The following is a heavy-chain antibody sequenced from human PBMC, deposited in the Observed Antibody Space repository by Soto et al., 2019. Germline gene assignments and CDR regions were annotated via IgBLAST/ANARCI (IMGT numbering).Heavy chain of an antibody. J-gene: IGHJ6*02. CDR1: GYIFVNYV. CDR2: ISPYTGNT. V-gene: IGHV1-18*01. D-gene: IGHD3-16*01. Sequence: QVQLVQSGDEVKKPGASVKVSCKASGYIFVNYVIAWVRQAPGQGLAWMGWISPYTGNTHSATKVQGRLTMTTDTSTSTAYMDRASLTSEDTAVYYCVMVDNYVTPTAQDVWGHGTTVTVSS. CDR3: VMVDNYVTPTAQDV.